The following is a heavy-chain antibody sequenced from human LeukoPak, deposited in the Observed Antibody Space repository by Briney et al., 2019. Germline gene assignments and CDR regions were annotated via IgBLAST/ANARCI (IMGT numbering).Heavy chain of an antibody. V-gene: IGHV4-4*07. CDR1: GGSISNYY. CDR2: IYTSGST. Sequence: SETLSLTCTVSGGSISNYYWSWIRQPAGKGLEWIGRIYTSGSTNYNPSLKSRVTMSVDTSKNQFSLKLSSVTAADTAVYYCARGPIAISGANWFDPWGQGTLVTVSS. CDR3: ARGPIAISGANWFDP. J-gene: IGHJ5*02. D-gene: IGHD2-15*01.